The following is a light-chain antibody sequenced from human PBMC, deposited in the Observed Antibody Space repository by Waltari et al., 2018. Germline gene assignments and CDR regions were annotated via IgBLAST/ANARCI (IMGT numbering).Light chain of an antibody. CDR3: QQFDTYPWT. CDR2: KAS. V-gene: IGKV1-5*03. CDR1: QSIDMW. Sequence: DIQMTQSPSTLSASVGDRVTITCRASQSIDMWLAWYQQQPGKAPKLLIYKASRLQSGVPSRFSGSGSGTEFTLTISSLQPEDFATFYCQQFDTYPWTFGQGTKVDLK. J-gene: IGKJ1*01.